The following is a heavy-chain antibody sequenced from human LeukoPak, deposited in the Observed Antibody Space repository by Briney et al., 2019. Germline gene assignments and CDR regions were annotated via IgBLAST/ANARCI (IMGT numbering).Heavy chain of an antibody. D-gene: IGHD3-16*02. Sequence: SETLSLTCTVSGGSISSHYWSGIRQPPGKGLEWIGYIHYSGSTNYNPSLKSRVTISVDTSKTQFSLRLTSVTAADTAVYFCARGVYDYVWGSYRDWGQGTLVTVSS. CDR1: GGSISSHY. CDR2: IHYSGST. V-gene: IGHV4-59*11. CDR3: ARGVYDYVWGSYRD. J-gene: IGHJ4*02.